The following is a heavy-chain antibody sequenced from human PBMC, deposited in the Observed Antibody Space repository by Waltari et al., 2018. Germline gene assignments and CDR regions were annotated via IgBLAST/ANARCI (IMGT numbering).Heavy chain of an antibody. CDR2: INQDGSQK. CDR3: ARSYCSSASCSRGY. D-gene: IGHD2-2*01. Sequence: EVRLVESGGDLVQPGWSLRLSCAASGFTLSSFWMTWVRQTPGKGLEWVANINQDGSQKYYVDSVKGRFTISRDNANNSLYLQMNSLRAEDTAVYYCARSYCSSASCSRGYWGQGTLVTVSS. CDR1: GFTLSSFW. V-gene: IGHV3-7*01. J-gene: IGHJ4*02.